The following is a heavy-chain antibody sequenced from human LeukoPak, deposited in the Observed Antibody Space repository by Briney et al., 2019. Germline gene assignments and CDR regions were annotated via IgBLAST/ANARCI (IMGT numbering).Heavy chain of an antibody. CDR3: ARAFSTTAFDS. CDR2: ISYDGSNK. CDR1: GFTFSSYA. V-gene: IGHV3-30*04. D-gene: IGHD4-17*01. J-gene: IGHJ4*02. Sequence: PGGSLRLSCAASGFTFSSYAMHWVRQAPGKGLEWVAVISYDGSNKYDADSVKGRFTISRDNSKNTLYLQMNSLRAEDTAVYYCARAFSTTAFDSWGQGTLVTVSS.